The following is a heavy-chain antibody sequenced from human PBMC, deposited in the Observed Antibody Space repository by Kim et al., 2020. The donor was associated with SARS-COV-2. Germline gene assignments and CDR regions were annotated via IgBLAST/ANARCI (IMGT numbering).Heavy chain of an antibody. CDR3: ARGTHWMRGGCDP. CDR2: IYYSGST. Sequence: SETLSLTCTVSGGSISSYYWSWIRQPPGKGLEWIGYIYYSGSTNYNPSLKSRVTISVDTSKNQFSLKLSSVTAADTAVYYCARGTHWMRGGCDPWGQGTLVTVSS. CDR1: GGSISSYY. D-gene: IGHD3-10*01. J-gene: IGHJ5*02. V-gene: IGHV4-59*13.